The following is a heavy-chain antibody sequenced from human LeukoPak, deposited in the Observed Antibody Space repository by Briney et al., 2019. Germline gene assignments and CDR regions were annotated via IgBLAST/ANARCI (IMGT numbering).Heavy chain of an antibody. CDR2: IYPGDSDT. CDR1: GYSFTSYW. D-gene: IGHD2-2*01. CDR3: ARRRIVVVPAANLGDYYYYYYMDV. V-gene: IGHV5-51*01. J-gene: IGHJ6*03. Sequence: PGESLKIPCKGSGYSFTSYWIGWVRPMPGKGLEWRGIIYPGDSDTSYSPSFQGQVTISAHKSISTAYLQWSSLKASDTAMYYCARRRIVVVPAANLGDYYYYYYMDVWGKGTTVSVSS.